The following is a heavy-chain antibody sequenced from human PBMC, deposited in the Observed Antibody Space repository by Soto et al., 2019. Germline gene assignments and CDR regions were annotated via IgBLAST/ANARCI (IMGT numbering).Heavy chain of an antibody. CDR1: GGSMTSSNW. J-gene: IGHJ4*02. CDR3: ARSEATGLYY. D-gene: IGHD1-26*01. CDR2: AHHSGRT. V-gene: IGHV4-4*02. Sequence: QVQLQESGPGLVKPSGTLSLTCTVSGGSMTSSNWWNWVRQSPGKGLEWIGEAHHSGRTNYNPSLKSRVTISVDKSKNHFSLKLSSVTDADTAVYYCARSEATGLYYWGQGTLVTVSS.